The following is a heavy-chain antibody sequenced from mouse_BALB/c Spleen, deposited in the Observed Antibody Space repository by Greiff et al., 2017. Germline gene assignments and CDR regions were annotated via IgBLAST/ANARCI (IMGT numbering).Heavy chain of an antibody. J-gene: IGHJ4*01. CDR1: GFTFSSYA. D-gene: IGHD2-2*01. CDR2: ISSGGSYT. Sequence: EVKLMESGGGLVKPGGSLKLSCAASGFTFSSYAMSWVRQSPEKRLEWVAEISSGGSYTYYPDTVTGRFTISRDNAKNTLYLEMSSLRSEDTAMYYCARGGYDGHYYAMDYWGQGTSVTVSS. CDR3: ARGGYDGHYYAMDY. V-gene: IGHV5-9-4*01.